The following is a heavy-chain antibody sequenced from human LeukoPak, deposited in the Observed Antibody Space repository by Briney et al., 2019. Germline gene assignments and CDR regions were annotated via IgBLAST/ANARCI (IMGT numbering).Heavy chain of an antibody. D-gene: IGHD3-16*01. J-gene: IGHJ6*03. V-gene: IGHV3-9*03. CDR1: GFTFDDYA. Sequence: GRSLRLSCVGSGFTFDDYAMHWVQQAPGNGLEWVSGISWNSDSIDYADSVKGRFTISRDNAKNSLYLQMNSLRAEDMALYYCAKGGGGRLIYYYYMDVWGKGTTVTVSS. CDR3: AKGGGGRLIYYYYMDV. CDR2: ISWNSDSI.